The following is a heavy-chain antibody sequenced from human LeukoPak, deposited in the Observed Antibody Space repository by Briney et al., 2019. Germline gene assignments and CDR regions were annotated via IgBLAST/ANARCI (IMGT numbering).Heavy chain of an antibody. CDR1: GYTLTSYD. J-gene: IGHJ6*03. Sequence: ASVKASCKASGYTLTSYDINWVRQATGQGLEWMGWMNPNSGNTGYAQKFQGRVTMTRNTSISTAYMELSSLRSEDTAVCYCARAGGTNGVDDYMDVWGKGTTVTVSS. CDR3: ARAGGTNGVDDYMDV. D-gene: IGHD2-8*01. CDR2: MNPNSGNT. V-gene: IGHV1-8*01.